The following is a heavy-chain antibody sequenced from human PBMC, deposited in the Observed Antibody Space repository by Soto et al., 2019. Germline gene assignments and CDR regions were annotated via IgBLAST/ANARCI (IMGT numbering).Heavy chain of an antibody. D-gene: IGHD3-10*01. J-gene: IGHJ6*03. CDR1: GGSISSYY. Sequence: PSETLSLTCTVSGGSISSYYWSWIRQPPGKGLEWIGYIYYSGSTNYNPSLKSRVTISVDTSKNQFSLKLSSVTAADTAVYYCARHGSGYYYGSGSYYNHYYMDVWGKGTTVT. V-gene: IGHV4-59*08. CDR2: IYYSGST. CDR3: ARHGSGYYYGSGSYYNHYYMDV.